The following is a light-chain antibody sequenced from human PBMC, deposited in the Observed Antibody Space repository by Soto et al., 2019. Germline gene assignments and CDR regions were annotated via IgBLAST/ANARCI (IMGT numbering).Light chain of an antibody. J-gene: IGKJ1*01. CDR3: QQYGTSPWT. CDR1: QTVSGSH. CDR2: GAS. Sequence: EIVLTQSPDTLSLSPGERATLSCRASQTVSGSHLAWYQQKPGQAPRLLIYGASSRATGIPDRFSGSGSGTDFTLTISRLEPEDFAVYYCQQYGTSPWTFGQGTKVEIK. V-gene: IGKV3-20*01.